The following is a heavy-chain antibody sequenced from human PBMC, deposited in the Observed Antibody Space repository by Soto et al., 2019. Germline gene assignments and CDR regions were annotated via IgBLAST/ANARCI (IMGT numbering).Heavy chain of an antibody. CDR1: GYTFTSYA. D-gene: IGHD6-19*01. V-gene: IGHV1-8*01. Sequence: ASVRVSFKASGYTFTSYAINWVRQATVQGLELMGWMNTSSGNTGYAQKFQGRVTMTRNTSISTAYMELSSLRSEDTAVYYCARIVQWLVPALYYYYYMDVWGKGTTVTVSS. CDR3: ARIVQWLVPALYYYYYMDV. J-gene: IGHJ6*03. CDR2: MNTSSGNT.